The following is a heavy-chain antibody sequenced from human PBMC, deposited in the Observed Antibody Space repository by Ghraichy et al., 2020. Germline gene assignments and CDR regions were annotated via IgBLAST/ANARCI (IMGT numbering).Heavy chain of an antibody. J-gene: IGHJ4*02. V-gene: IGHV4-39*07. Sequence: SQTLLLTCTVSGGSISSSSYYWGWIRQPPGKGLEWIGSIYFGGTTYYNPSLKSRVTISVDASKTQFSLKLNSVTAADTAMYYCARDLNWGSFDYWGLGTLVTVSS. CDR2: IYFGGTT. CDR1: GGSISSSSYY. D-gene: IGHD7-27*01. CDR3: ARDLNWGSFDY.